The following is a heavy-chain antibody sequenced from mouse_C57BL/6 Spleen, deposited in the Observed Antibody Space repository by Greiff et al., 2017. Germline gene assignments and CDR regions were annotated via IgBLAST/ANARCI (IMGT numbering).Heavy chain of an antibody. D-gene: IGHD1-1*01. J-gene: IGHJ2*01. CDR1: GYSFTGYF. V-gene: IGHV1-20*01. CDR3: ARAGDYYGSSPSFDY. Sequence: VQLQQSGPELVKPGASVKISCKASGYSFTGYFMNWVMQSHGKSLEWIGRINPYNGDTFYNQKFKGKATLTVDKSSSTAHMELRSLTSEDSAVYYCARAGDYYGSSPSFDYWGQGTTLTVSS. CDR2: INPYNGDT.